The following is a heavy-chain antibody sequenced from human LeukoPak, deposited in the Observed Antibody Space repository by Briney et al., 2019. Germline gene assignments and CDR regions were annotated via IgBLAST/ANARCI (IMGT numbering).Heavy chain of an antibody. Sequence: SETLSLTCIVSGGSISSYYWSWIRQPPGKGLEWIGYIYYSGSTNYNPSLKSRVTISVDTSKNQFSLKLSSVTAADTAVYYCARDPGGDNWFDPWGQGTLVTVSS. CDR3: ARDPGGDNWFDP. J-gene: IGHJ5*02. D-gene: IGHD1-1*01. CDR2: IYYSGST. CDR1: GGSISSYY. V-gene: IGHV4-59*01.